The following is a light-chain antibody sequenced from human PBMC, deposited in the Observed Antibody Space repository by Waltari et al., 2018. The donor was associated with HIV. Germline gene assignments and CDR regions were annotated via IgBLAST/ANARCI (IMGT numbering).Light chain of an antibody. Sequence: DIQMTQSPSSVSASVGDTVTITCRASQGLDAWLAWYQHKPGMAPKLLIYGISTLESGVTSRFSGSGSGTDFTLTIRSLQPEDFATYFCQQGDRYPFTFGPGTKVDIK. CDR2: GIS. CDR3: QQGDRYPFT. V-gene: IGKV1-12*01. J-gene: IGKJ3*01. CDR1: QGLDAW.